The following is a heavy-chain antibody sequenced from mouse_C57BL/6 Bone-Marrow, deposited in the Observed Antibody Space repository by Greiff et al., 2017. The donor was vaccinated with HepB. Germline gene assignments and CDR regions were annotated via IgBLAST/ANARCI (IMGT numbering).Heavy chain of an antibody. V-gene: IGHV1-81*01. CDR3: ARVGSTMVYYYAMDY. D-gene: IGHD2-1*01. Sequence: VQLQQSGAELARPGASVKLSCKASGYTFTSYGISWVKQRTGQGLEWIGEIYPRSGNTYYNEKFKGKATLTADKSSSTAYMELRSLTSEDSAVYFCARVGSTMVYYYAMDYWGQGTSVTVSS. CDR1: GYTFTSYG. CDR2: IYPRSGNT. J-gene: IGHJ4*01.